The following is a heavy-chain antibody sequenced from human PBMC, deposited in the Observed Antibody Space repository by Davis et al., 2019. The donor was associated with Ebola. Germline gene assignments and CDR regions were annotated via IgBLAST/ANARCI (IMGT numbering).Heavy chain of an antibody. CDR2: RYYSGST. J-gene: IGHJ4*02. CDR3: ARGYYDFWSTYFDY. D-gene: IGHD3-3*01. V-gene: IGHV4-59*01. CDR1: GGSITRYY. Sequence: SETLSLTCTVSGGSITRYYLSWIPQPPGTGLAWIGYRYYSGSTNYNPSLKSRVTISVDTSKNQFSLKLSSVTAADTAVYYCARGYYDFWSTYFDYWGQGTLVTVSS.